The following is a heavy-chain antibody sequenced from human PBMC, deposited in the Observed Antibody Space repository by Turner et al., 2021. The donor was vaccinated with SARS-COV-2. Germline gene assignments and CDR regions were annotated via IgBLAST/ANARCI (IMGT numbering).Heavy chain of an antibody. CDR3: ARGIEGVLMSGRYYYYCMDV. J-gene: IGHJ6*02. CDR2: INHSGST. V-gene: IGHV4-34*01. CDR1: GWSFSGYY. D-gene: IGHD1-26*01. Sequence: QVQLQQGGAGRFTPSETLSLTCAVLGWSFSGYYWSWIRLPPGNGLQWIGVINHSGSTNYNTSHKSRVTISVDTSKNQFSLKLSSVIAADRAEYYCARGIEGVLMSGRYYYYCMDVWGQGTTVTVSS.